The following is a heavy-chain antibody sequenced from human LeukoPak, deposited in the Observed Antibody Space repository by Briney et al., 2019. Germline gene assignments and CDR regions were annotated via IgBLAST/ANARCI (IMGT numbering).Heavy chain of an antibody. D-gene: IGHD3-3*01. CDR1: GLALKSYS. CDR3: ARDPYVLRFLEWLLVPSFDY. Sequence: GGSLRLSCAGSGLALKSYSLSWVRQAPGKGLEWVSSISSTSAYIYYADSVKGRFTISRDNSKNTLYLQMNSLGAEDTAVYYCARDPYVLRFLEWLLVPSFDYWGPGTLVTVSS. CDR2: ISSTSAYI. J-gene: IGHJ4*02. V-gene: IGHV3-21*01.